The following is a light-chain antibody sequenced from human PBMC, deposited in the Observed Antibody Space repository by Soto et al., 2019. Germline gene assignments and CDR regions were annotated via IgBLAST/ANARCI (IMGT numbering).Light chain of an antibody. J-gene: IGKJ1*01. CDR1: QSISSY. CDR3: QQSYSTPPT. Sequence: DINMYQSPSSLSASVGDRVTITCRASQSISSYLNWYQQKPGKAPKLLIYAASSLQSGVPSRFSGSGSGTDFTLTISSPQPEDFATYYCQQSYSTPPTFGQGTKVDIK. V-gene: IGKV1-39*01. CDR2: AAS.